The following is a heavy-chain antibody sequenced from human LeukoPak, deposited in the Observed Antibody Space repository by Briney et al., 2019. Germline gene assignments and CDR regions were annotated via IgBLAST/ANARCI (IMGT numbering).Heavy chain of an antibody. CDR1: GFTISSYA. CDR3: AKDSKLTPVTTRFDY. D-gene: IGHD4-17*01. J-gene: IGHJ4*02. Sequence: PGGSLRLSRAASGFTISSYAMSWVRQAPGKGLEWVSAISGSGGSTYYADSVKGRFTISRDNSKNTPYLQMNSLRAEDTAVYYCAKDSKLTPVTTRFDYWGQGTLVTVSS. CDR2: ISGSGGST. V-gene: IGHV3-23*01.